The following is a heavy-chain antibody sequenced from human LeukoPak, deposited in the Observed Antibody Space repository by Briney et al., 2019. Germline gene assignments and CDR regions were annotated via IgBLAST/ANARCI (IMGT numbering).Heavy chain of an antibody. Sequence: PGGSLRLSCAASGFTFGSYAMSWVRQAPGKGLEWVSAISGSGGSTYYADSVKGRFTISRDNSKNTLYLQMNSLRAEDTAVYYCAKDRGQLVLGWFDPWGQGTLVTVSS. CDR2: ISGSGGST. J-gene: IGHJ5*02. V-gene: IGHV3-23*01. D-gene: IGHD6-13*01. CDR1: GFTFGSYA. CDR3: AKDRGQLVLGWFDP.